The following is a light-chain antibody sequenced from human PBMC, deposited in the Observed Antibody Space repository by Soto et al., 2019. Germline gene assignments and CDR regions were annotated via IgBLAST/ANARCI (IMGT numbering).Light chain of an antibody. CDR1: QSVSSN. V-gene: IGKV3-15*01. J-gene: IGKJ1*01. CDR3: HQYGSSPAT. Sequence: EIVMTQSPATLSVSPGERATLSCRASQSVSSNLAWYQQKPGQAPRLLIYGASTRATGIPARFSGSGSGTDFTLTISRLEPEDFAAYYCHQYGSSPATFGQGTKVDIK. CDR2: GAS.